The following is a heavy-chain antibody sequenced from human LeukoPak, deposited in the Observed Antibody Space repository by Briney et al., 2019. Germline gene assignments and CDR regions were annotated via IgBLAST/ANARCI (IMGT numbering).Heavy chain of an antibody. CDR2: ISWNSGNI. D-gene: IGHD6-19*01. V-gene: IGHV3-9*01. Sequence: GGSLRLSCAASGFTFYDSAMHWVRQAPGKGLEWGSGISWNSGNIGYADSVKGRFTISRDNDKNRMYLPMNSLRPEDTALYYCAKDRDIAVAAYFDYWGQGTLVTVSS. CDR1: GFTFYDSA. CDR3: AKDRDIAVAAYFDY. J-gene: IGHJ4*02.